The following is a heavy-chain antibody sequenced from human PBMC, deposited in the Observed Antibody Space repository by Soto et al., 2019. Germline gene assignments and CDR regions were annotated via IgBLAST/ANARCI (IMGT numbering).Heavy chain of an antibody. CDR1: GFTFSSFS. CDR3: ARTTTVAGTPEFDY. D-gene: IGHD6-19*01. CDR2: ISYDGSTK. V-gene: IGHV3-30-3*02. J-gene: IGHJ4*02. Sequence: GGSLRLSCAASGFTFSSFSLHWVRQAPGKGLEWLTLISYDGSTKYNADSVKGRFTVSRDNSNNTLYLQLSSLRPEDTAVYYCARTTTVAGTPEFDYWGQGTLVTVSS.